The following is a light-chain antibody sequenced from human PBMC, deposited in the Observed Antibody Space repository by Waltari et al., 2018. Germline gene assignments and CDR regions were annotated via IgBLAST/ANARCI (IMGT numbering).Light chain of an antibody. J-gene: IGKJ2*01. CDR1: QSVNTN. Sequence: IVMTQSPGTLSVSPGERATLSCRASQSVNTNFAWYQQKPGQAPRLLIYNASTRATDIPVRFSGSGFGTEFTLTISRVKSEDCAVYYCQQYDNWPLYTFGQGTKLEIK. V-gene: IGKV3-15*01. CDR3: QQYDNWPLYT. CDR2: NAS.